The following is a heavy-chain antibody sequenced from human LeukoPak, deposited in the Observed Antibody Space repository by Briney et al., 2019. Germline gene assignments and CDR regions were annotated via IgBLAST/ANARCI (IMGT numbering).Heavy chain of an antibody. J-gene: IGHJ6*03. CDR1: GGSFSDYY. Sequence: PSRTLSLTCAVYGGSFSDYYWNWIRQPPGKGLEWVGEISHSGSATYSPSLKSRLTISVDKSKNQFSLKLTSVTAADTAVYYCARLTYYRESNGYWEGGRRAYPYSSYMDVWGKGTTVIISS. CDR2: ISHSGSA. V-gene: IGHV4-34*01. D-gene: IGHD3-22*01. CDR3: ARLTYYRESNGYWEGGRRAYPYSSYMDV.